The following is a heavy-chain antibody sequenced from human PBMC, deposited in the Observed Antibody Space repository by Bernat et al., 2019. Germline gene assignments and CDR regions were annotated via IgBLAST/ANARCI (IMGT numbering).Heavy chain of an antibody. Sequence: EVQLVQSGAKVKTPGESLQISCKGSGYTFIDYWIGWVRLMPGRGLEWMGIMYPGNSDTKYSPSFQGLVTLSADNSITTAYLQWSSLKASDTAMYYGTRALNGDFYFDYWGQGTPVTVSS. CDR3: TRALNGDFYFDY. J-gene: IGHJ4*02. CDR1: GYTFIDYW. CDR2: MYPGNSDT. D-gene: IGHD2-21*02. V-gene: IGHV5-51*01.